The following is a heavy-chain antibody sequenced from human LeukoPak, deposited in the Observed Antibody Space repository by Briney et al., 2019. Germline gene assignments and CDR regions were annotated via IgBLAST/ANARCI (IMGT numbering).Heavy chain of an antibody. D-gene: IGHD2-21*02. Sequence: SETLSLTCTVSGGSISSSSYYWGWIRQPPGKGLEWIGSIYHSGSTYYNPSLKSRVTISVDTSKNQFSLKLSSVTAADTAVYYCAIPFCGGDCYSHYWGQGTLVTVSS. J-gene: IGHJ4*02. CDR1: GGSISSSSYY. CDR3: AIPFCGGDCYSHY. CDR2: IYHSGST. V-gene: IGHV4-39*07.